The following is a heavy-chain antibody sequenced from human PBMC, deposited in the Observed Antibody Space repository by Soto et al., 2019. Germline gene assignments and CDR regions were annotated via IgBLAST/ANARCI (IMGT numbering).Heavy chain of an antibody. CDR1: GFTFDDYA. J-gene: IGHJ4*02. V-gene: IGHV3-9*01. Sequence: EVQLVESGGGLVQPGRSLRLSCAASGFTFDDYAMHWVRQAPGKGLEWVSGISWNSGRIDYADSVKGRFTISRDNAKNSLYLQINSLRAENTALYYGAKDMSSILGVVSLDYWGQGSLVTVSS. D-gene: IGHD3-3*01. CDR2: ISWNSGRI. CDR3: AKDMSSILGVVSLDY.